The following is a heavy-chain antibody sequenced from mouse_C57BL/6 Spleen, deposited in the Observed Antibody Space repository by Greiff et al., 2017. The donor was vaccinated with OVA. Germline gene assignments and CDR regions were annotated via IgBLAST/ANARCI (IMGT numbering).Heavy chain of an antibody. CDR3: ARGKYYDYDGWFAY. J-gene: IGHJ3*01. CDR2: INPYNGGT. V-gene: IGHV1-19*01. CDR1: GYTFTDYY. Sequence: VQLQQSGPVLVKPGASVKMSCKASGYTFTDYYMNWVKQSHGKSLEWIGVINPYNGGTSYNQKFKGKATLTVDKSSSTAYMELNSLTSEDSAVYYCARGKYYDYDGWFAYWGQGTLVTVSA. D-gene: IGHD2-4*01.